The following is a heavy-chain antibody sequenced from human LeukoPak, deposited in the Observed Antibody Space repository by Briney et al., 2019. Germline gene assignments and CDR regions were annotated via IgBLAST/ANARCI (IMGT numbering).Heavy chain of an antibody. V-gene: IGHV3-33*01. CDR3: ARDRGFRNYDSSGYLDY. Sequence: GSLRLSCAASGFTFSSYGMHWVRQAPGKGLEWVAVIWDDGSNKYYADSVKGRFTISRDNSKNTLYLQMNSLRAEDTAVYYCARDRGFRNYDSSGYLDYWGQGTLVTVSS. CDR2: IWDDGSNK. D-gene: IGHD3-22*01. J-gene: IGHJ4*02. CDR1: GFTFSSYG.